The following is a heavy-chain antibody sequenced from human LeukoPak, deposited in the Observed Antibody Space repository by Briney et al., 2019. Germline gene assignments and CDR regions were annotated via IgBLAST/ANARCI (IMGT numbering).Heavy chain of an antibody. CDR2: IYSGGST. D-gene: IGHD2/OR15-2a*01. V-gene: IGHV3-66*02. Sequence: GGSLRLSCAASGFTVSSNYMSWVRQAPGKGLEWVSVIYSGGSTYYADSVKGRLTISRGKSKNTQYLQMNSLKAEETAGYNCARSTRKGIFDYWGQGTLVTVSS. J-gene: IGHJ4*02. CDR1: GFTVSSNY. CDR3: ARSTRKGIFDY.